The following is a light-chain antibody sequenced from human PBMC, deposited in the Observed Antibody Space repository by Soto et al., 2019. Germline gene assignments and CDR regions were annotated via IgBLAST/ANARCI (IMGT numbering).Light chain of an antibody. CDR2: DAS. CDR1: QGISSA. V-gene: IGKV1-13*02. J-gene: IGKJ2*01. Sequence: AMQLTQSPSSLSASVGDRVTITCRASQGISSALAWYQQKPGKAPKLLIYDASSLESGVPSRFSGSGSGTDFTLTISSLQPEDFATYYCQQFNSYPPYTFGQGTKLEIK. CDR3: QQFNSYPPYT.